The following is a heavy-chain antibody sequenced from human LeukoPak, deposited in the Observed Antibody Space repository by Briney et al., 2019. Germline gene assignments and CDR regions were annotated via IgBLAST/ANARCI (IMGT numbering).Heavy chain of an antibody. J-gene: IGHJ4*02. Sequence: PGRSLRLSCAASGFTFSTYTFHWVRQAPGKGLEWVAVISSDGNNEYYAESVKGRFTISRDNSKNTMYLQMNSLRTEDTALYYCARRDNYDYWGQGTLVTVSS. CDR3: ARRDNYDY. V-gene: IGHV3-30-3*01. CDR2: ISSDGNNE. CDR1: GFTFSTYT. D-gene: IGHD1-1*01.